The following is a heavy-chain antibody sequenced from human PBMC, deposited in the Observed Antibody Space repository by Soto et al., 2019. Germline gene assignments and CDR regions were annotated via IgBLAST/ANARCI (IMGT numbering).Heavy chain of an antibody. V-gene: IGHV6-1*01. D-gene: IGHD1-26*01. CDR2: TYYRSKWFN. CDR1: GDTVSSNSAS. Sequence: SQTLSLTCAISGDTVSSNSASWSWIRQSPSRGLEWLGMTYYRSKWFNDYAVSVKSRMTINSDTSKNQFSLHLNSVTPEDTAVYYCARKSLGLPFDYWGQGSLVTV. CDR3: ARKSLGLPFDY. J-gene: IGHJ4*02.